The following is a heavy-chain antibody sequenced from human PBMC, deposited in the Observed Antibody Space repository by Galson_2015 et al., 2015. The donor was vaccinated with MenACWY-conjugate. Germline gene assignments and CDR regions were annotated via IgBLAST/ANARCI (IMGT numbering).Heavy chain of an antibody. CDR1: GFTFSSYG. Sequence: SLRLSCAASGFTFSSYGMHWVRQAPGKGLEWVAVISYDGSNKYYADSVKGRFTISRDNSKNTLYLQMNSLRAEDTAVYYCAKDPWELPQDLGAFDIWGQGTMVTVSS. CDR2: ISYDGSNK. CDR3: AKDPWELPQDLGAFDI. V-gene: IGHV3-30*18. J-gene: IGHJ3*02. D-gene: IGHD1-26*01.